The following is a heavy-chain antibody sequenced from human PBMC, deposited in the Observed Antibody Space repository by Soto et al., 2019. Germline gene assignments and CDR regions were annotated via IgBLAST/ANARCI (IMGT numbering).Heavy chain of an antibody. CDR2: FDPEDGET. J-gene: IGHJ5*02. Sequence: ASVKVSCKVSGYTLTELSMHWVRQAPGKGLEWMGGFDPEDGETIYAQKFQGRVTMTEDTSTDTAYMELSSLRSEDTAVYYCARGLLSTSWFDPWGQGTLVTVSS. V-gene: IGHV1-24*01. D-gene: IGHD4-17*01. CDR3: ARGLLSTSWFDP. CDR1: GYTLTELS.